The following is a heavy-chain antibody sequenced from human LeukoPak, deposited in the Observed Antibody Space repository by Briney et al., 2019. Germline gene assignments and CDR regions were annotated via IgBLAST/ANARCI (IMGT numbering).Heavy chain of an antibody. V-gene: IGHV3-21*01. CDR1: GFTFSSYS. D-gene: IGHD3-22*01. CDR3: ATLPPNYDSSGYSYLQDY. CDR2: ISSSSTYI. Sequence: PGGSLRLSCAASGFTFSSYSMNWVRQASGKGLEWVSSISSSSTYIYYADSVKGRFTISRDNAKSSLYLQMNSLRAEDTAVYYCATLPPNYDSSGYSYLQDYWGQGTLVTVSS. J-gene: IGHJ4*02.